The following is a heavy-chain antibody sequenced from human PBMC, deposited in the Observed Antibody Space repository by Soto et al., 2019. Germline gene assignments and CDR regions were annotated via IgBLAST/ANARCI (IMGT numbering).Heavy chain of an antibody. CDR3: ARDYRPRPMVRGVIVDY. Sequence: GASVKVSCKASGYTFTSYGISWVRQAPGQGLEWMGWISAYNGNTNYAQKLQGRVTMTTDTSTSTAYMELRSLRSDDTAVYYCARDYRPRPMVRGVIVDYWGQGTLVTVSS. V-gene: IGHV1-18*01. CDR1: GYTFTSYG. J-gene: IGHJ4*02. CDR2: ISAYNGNT. D-gene: IGHD3-10*01.